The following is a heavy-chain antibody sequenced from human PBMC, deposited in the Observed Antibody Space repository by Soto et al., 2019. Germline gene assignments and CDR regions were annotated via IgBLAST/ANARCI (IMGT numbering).Heavy chain of an antibody. D-gene: IGHD3-22*01. J-gene: IGHJ4*02. CDR1: GYTLTELS. V-gene: IGHV1-24*01. CDR3: ATVPQAMIVVVPDY. CDR2: FDPEDGET. Sequence: WASVKVSCKVSGYTLTELSMHWVRQAPGKGLEWMGGFDPEDGETIYAQKFQGRVTMTEDTSTDTAYMELSSLRSEDTAVYYCATVPQAMIVVVPDYWGQGTLVTVSS.